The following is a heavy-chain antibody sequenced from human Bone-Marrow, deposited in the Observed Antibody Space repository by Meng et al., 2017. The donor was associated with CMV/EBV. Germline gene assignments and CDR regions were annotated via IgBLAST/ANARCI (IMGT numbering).Heavy chain of an antibody. CDR2: ISYDGSNK. Sequence: FTCSSYGMHWVRQAPGQGLEWVAVISYDGSNKYYADSVKGRFTISRDNSKNTLYLQMNSLRAEDTAVYYCAKGQKYYYDSSGPYYFDYWGQGTLVTVSS. CDR1: FTCSSYG. CDR3: AKGQKYYYDSSGPYYFDY. J-gene: IGHJ4*02. D-gene: IGHD3-22*01. V-gene: IGHV3-30*18.